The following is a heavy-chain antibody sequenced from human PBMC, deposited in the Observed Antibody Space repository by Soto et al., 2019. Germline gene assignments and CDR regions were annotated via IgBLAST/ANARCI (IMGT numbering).Heavy chain of an antibody. Sequence: GGSLRLSCAASGFTFSSYDMHWVRQATGKGLEWVSAIGTAGDTYYPGSVKGRFTISRENAKNSLYLQMNSLRAEDTAVYYCAKPRGLGYEILAHFDYWGQGALVTVSS. J-gene: IGHJ4*02. CDR3: AKPRGLGYEILAHFDY. V-gene: IGHV3-13*04. CDR2: IGTAGDT. CDR1: GFTFSSYD. D-gene: IGHD3-9*01.